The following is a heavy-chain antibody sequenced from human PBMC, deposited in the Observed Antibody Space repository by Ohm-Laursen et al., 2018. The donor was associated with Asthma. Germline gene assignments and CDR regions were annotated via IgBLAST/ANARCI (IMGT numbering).Heavy chain of an antibody. CDR2: ISWNSGGI. D-gene: IGHD5-12*01. Sequence: SLRLSCAASGFTVSNYWVHWVRQAPGRGLEWVSGISWNSGGIGYADSVKGRFTISRDNAKNSLYLQMNSLRPDDTAFYYCTKGRLSIVGTNFDYWGQGTQVTVSS. V-gene: IGHV3-9*01. CDR1: GFTVSNYW. CDR3: TKGRLSIVGTNFDY. J-gene: IGHJ4*02.